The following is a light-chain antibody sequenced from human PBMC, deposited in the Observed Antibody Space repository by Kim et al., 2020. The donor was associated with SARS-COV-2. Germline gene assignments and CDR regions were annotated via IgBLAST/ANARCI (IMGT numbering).Light chain of an antibody. J-gene: IGKJ2*01. CDR1: QSVSDS. CDR3: QHYYAWSP. Sequence: LAVCPAERVTLASRSSQSVSDSLAWYQHKPGQAPRLVIYGASSRATGVPDRFSGSRYGTESTLTISCLQSEDFAVYFCQHYYAWSPFGQGTKLEI. CDR2: GAS. V-gene: IGKV3-15*01.